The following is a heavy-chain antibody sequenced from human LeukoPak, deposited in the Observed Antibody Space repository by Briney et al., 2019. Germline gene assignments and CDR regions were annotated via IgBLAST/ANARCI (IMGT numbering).Heavy chain of an antibody. CDR1: GGSISSHY. D-gene: IGHD5-18*01. CDR2: IYYSGST. V-gene: IGHV4-59*11. J-gene: IGHJ4*02. CDR3: ARDLVDTAMAPFGY. Sequence: NPSETLSLTCTVSGGSISSHYWSWIRQPPGKGLEWIGYIYYSGSTNYNPSLKSRVTISVDTSKNQFSLKLSSVTAADTAVYYCARDLVDTAMAPFGYWGQGTLVTVSS.